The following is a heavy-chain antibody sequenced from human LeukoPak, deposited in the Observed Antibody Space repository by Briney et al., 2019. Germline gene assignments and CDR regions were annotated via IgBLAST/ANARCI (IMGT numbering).Heavy chain of an antibody. V-gene: IGHV3-74*01. CDR3: ARGGYSGSYYRFS. CDR2: TSKDGSDT. D-gene: IGHD5-12*01. CDR1: GFSFSDYW. J-gene: IGHJ4*02. Sequence: GGSLRLSCVVSGFSFSDYWMHWVRQAPGKGPEWLSRTSKDGSDTFYADPAKGRFTASRDNAKNTFYLQVTNVRPEDTAVYHCARGGYSGSYYRFSWGQGTLVTVAS.